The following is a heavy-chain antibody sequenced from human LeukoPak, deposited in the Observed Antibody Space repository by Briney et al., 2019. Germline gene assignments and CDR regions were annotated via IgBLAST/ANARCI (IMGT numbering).Heavy chain of an antibody. D-gene: IGHD4-11*01. V-gene: IGHV3-23*01. CDR1: GFTFSSYS. J-gene: IGHJ5*02. CDR2: ISGSGDNT. Sequence: GGSLRLSCAASGFTFSSYSMSWVRQAPGKGLEWVSDISGSGDNTHNADSVKGRFTTSRDNSKNTVYLQMNSLRAEDTAIYYCARDGTTTRYNWFDPWGRGTLVTVSS. CDR3: ARDGTTTRYNWFDP.